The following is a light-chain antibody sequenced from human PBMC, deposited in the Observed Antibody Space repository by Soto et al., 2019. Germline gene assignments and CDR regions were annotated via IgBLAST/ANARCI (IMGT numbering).Light chain of an antibody. CDR3: SSYSSSDTLV. Sequence: QSVLTQPASVSGSPGQSITISCTGTSSDVGGHNFVSWYQQHPGRAPKLMIYDVRNRPSGVSNRFSGSKSANTASLVISGLQAEDEADYYCSSYSSSDTLVFGGGTKLTVL. CDR1: SSDVGGHNF. J-gene: IGLJ2*01. V-gene: IGLV2-14*03. CDR2: DVR.